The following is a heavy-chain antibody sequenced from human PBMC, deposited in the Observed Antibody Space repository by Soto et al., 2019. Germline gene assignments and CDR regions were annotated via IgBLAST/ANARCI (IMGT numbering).Heavy chain of an antibody. CDR1: GGSFSGYY. CDR3: ARERGLGTMVRGVRFDY. J-gene: IGHJ4*02. V-gene: IGHV4-34*01. CDR2: INHSRST. Sequence: QVQLQQWGAGLLKPSETLSLTCAVYGGSFSGYYWSWIHQPPGKGLEWIGEINHSRSTNYNPSLKSRVTISVDTSKNQFSLKLSSVTAADTAVYYCARERGLGTMVRGVRFDYWGQGTLVTVSS. D-gene: IGHD3-10*01.